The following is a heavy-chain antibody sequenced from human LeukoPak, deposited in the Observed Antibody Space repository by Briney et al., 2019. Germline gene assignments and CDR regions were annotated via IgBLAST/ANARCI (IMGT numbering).Heavy chain of an antibody. CDR2: IYYSGSN. CDR1: GGSISSYY. D-gene: IGHD2/OR15-2a*01. CDR3: ASLIGTDDY. V-gene: IGHV4-59*01. Sequence: PSETLSLTCTVSGGSISSYYWSWIRQPPGKGLEWIGYIYYSGSNNYNPPPKSRVTITVDTSKNQFSLKLSSVTASDTAVYYCASLIGTDDYWGQGTLVTVSS. J-gene: IGHJ4*02.